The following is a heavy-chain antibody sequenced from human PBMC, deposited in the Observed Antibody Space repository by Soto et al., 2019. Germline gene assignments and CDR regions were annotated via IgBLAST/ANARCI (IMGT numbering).Heavy chain of an antibody. D-gene: IGHD2-2*01. CDR1: GFTFSSYW. Sequence: GGSLRLSCAASGFTFSSYWMSWVRQAPGKGLEWVANIKEDGNEKYYVDSVKGRFTISRDNAKNSLYLQMNSLRAEDTALYFCAKDFVGVSDIGYYFDYWGQGALVTVSS. V-gene: IGHV3-7*03. CDR2: IKEDGNEK. J-gene: IGHJ4*02. CDR3: AKDFVGVSDIGYYFDY.